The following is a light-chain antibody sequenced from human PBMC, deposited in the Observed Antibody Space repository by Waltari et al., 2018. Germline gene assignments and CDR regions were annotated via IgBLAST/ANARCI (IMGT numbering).Light chain of an antibody. CDR2: DVT. CDR1: SSDVPRYHR. CDR3: SSYAAGNSLV. V-gene: IGLV2-18*02. J-gene: IGLJ2*01. Sequence: QSALTQPPSVSGSPGQSVTLPCTGTSSDVPRYHRVSWYQHPPGTAPKLMIYDVTNRPSGVPDRFSGSKSGNTASLTISGLQAEDEADYYCSSYAAGNSLVFGGGTKLTVL.